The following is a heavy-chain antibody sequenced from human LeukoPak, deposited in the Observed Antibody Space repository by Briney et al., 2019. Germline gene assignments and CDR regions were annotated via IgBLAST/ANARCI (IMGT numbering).Heavy chain of an antibody. CDR3: ARGNRGSPFDY. CDR2: INSDGSST. Sequence: GGSLRLSCAASGFTFSSYWMHWVRQVPGKGLVWVSRINSDGSSTNYADSVKGRFTISRDNAKNTLDLQMNSLRAEDTAVYYCARGNRGSPFDYWGQGTLVTVSS. V-gene: IGHV3-74*01. CDR1: GFTFSSYW. D-gene: IGHD3-10*01. J-gene: IGHJ4*02.